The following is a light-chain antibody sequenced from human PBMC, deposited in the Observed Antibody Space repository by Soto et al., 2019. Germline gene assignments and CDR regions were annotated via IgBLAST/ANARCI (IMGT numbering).Light chain of an antibody. V-gene: IGLV2-11*01. Sequence: QSALTQPRSVSGSPGQSVTISCTGTSSDVGNYNYVSWYQQHPGKAPKVMIYEVTKRPSGVPDRFSGSKSGNTASLTISGLPAEDEADYYCCSHAGSYTYVFGTGTKLTVL. CDR2: EVT. J-gene: IGLJ1*01. CDR3: CSHAGSYTYV. CDR1: SSDVGNYNY.